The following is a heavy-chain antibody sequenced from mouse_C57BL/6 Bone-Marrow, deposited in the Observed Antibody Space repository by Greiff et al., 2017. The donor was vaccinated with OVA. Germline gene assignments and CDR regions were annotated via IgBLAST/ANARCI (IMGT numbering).Heavy chain of an antibody. D-gene: IGHD2-3*01. CDR3: ARHGWALYYFDY. V-gene: IGHV5-6*02. CDR2: ISSGGSYT. J-gene: IGHJ2*01. CDR1: GFTFSSYG. Sequence: EVKLVESGGDLVKPGGSLKLSCAASGFTFSSYGMSWVRQTPDKRLEWVATISSGGSYTYYPDSVKGRFTISRDNAKNTLYLQMSSLKSEDTAMYYCARHGWALYYFDYWGQGTTLTVSS.